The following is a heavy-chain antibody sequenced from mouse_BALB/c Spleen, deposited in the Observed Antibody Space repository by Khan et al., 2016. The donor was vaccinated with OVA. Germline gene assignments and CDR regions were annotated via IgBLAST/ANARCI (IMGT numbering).Heavy chain of an antibody. CDR2: IWGDGST. J-gene: IGHJ1*01. CDR1: GFSLTTYG. V-gene: IGHV2-3*01. CDR3: AKSKVWYFDV. Sequence: QVQLKQSGPGLVAPSQSLSITCTVSGFSLTTYGVNWVRQSPGKGLEWLGVIWGDGSTNYHSTLISRLSISKDNSKSQVFLKLNSLQTDDTATYYCAKSKVWYFDVWGAGTTVTVSS.